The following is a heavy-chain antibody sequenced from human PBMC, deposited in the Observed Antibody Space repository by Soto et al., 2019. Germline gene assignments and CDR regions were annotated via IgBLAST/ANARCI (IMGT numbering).Heavy chain of an antibody. V-gene: IGHV3-7*01. CDR3: ARCGDYYYGMDV. Sequence: GGSLRLSCAASGFTFSSYGMSWVRQAPGKGLEWVANIKQDGSEKYYVDSVKGRFTISRDNAKNSLYLQMNSLRAEDTAVYYCARCGDYYYGMDVWGQGTTVTVSS. CDR2: IKQDGSEK. J-gene: IGHJ6*02. D-gene: IGHD2-21*01. CDR1: GFTFSSYG.